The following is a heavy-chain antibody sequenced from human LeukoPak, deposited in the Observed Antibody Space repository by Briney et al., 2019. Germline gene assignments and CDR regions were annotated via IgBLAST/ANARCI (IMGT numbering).Heavy chain of an antibody. CDR3: AKANCSSTSCYGRVGYYYYMDV. CDR1: GFTFSSYA. Sequence: HPGGSLRLSCAASGFTFSSYAMSWVRQAPGKGLEWVSAISGSGGSTYYADSVKGRFTISRDNSKNTLYLQMNSLRAEDTAVYYCAKANCSSTSCYGRVGYYYYMDVWGKGTTVTVSS. CDR2: ISGSGGST. J-gene: IGHJ6*03. V-gene: IGHV3-23*01. D-gene: IGHD2-2*01.